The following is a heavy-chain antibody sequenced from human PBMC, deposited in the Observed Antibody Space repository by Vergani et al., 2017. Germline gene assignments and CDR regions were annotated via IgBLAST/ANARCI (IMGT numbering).Heavy chain of an antibody. CDR1: GFTFSSYA. D-gene: IGHD5-18*01. J-gene: IGHJ3*02. CDR2: ISGSGGST. V-gene: IGHV3-23*01. CDR3: AKRGQYSYEPGAFDI. Sequence: EVLLLESGGGLVQPGGSLRLSCAASGFTFSSYAMSWVRQAPGKGLEWVSAISGSGGSTYYADSVKGRFTIARDNSKNTLYLQMNSLRAEETAVYYCAKRGQYSYEPGAFDIWGRGTMVTVSS.